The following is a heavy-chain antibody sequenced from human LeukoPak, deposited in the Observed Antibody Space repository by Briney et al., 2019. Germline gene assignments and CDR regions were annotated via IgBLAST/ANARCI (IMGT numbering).Heavy chain of an antibody. J-gene: IGHJ3*02. D-gene: IGHD1-26*01. CDR1: GGSIRSNDYY. V-gene: IGHV4-30-4*01. CDR2: MYYVGSS. CDR3: ARSPGSGSSYDAFDI. Sequence: PSQTLSLTCTVSGGSIRSNDYYWNWIRQPPGKGLEWIGYMYYVGSSYYNPSLKSRISTSVDTSKNQFSLKLSSVTAADTAVYYCARSPGSGSSYDAFDIWGQGTMVTVSS.